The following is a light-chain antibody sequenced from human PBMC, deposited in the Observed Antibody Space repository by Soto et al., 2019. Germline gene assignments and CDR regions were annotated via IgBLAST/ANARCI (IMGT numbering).Light chain of an antibody. CDR1: QSISTY. Sequence: DIQMTQSPSTLSASVGDRVTITCRASQSISTYLAWYQQKPGKAPKLLIYHASNLESGVPSRFSGSGSGTEFTLTISSPQPDDFATYYCQQYNRYSYTFGQGTKLEIK. CDR3: QQYNRYSYT. CDR2: HAS. V-gene: IGKV1-5*01. J-gene: IGKJ2*01.